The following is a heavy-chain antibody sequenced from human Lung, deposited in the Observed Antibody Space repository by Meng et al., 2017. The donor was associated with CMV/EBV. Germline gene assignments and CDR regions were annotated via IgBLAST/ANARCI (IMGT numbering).Heavy chain of an antibody. V-gene: IGHV4-39*06. D-gene: IGHD2-2*01. Sequence: SETLSLTCTVSGGSISSSRYYWGWIRQPPGKGLEWLGSIYYSGSTYYNLSLKSRVAISVDTSKNQFPLKLSSVTAADTAVYYCARDIYHTDIVVVRSDAFDIWGQGTXVTVSS. CDR3: ARDIYHTDIVVVRSDAFDI. CDR1: GGSISSSRYY. J-gene: IGHJ3*02. CDR2: IYYSGST.